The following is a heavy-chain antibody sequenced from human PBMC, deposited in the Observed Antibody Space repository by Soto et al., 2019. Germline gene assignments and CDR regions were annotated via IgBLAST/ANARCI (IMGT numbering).Heavy chain of an antibody. CDR3: ARGSSWKNYYYYMDF. CDR1: GFTFSSYW. CDR2: IKQDGSEK. D-gene: IGHD6-6*01. J-gene: IGHJ6*03. Sequence: GGSLRLSCAASGFTFSSYWRSWVRQAPGKGLEWVANIKQDGSEKYYVDSVKGRFTIFRDNAKNSLYLQMNSLRAEDPAVYYFARGSSWKNYYYYMDFWGKGTTVTVSS. V-gene: IGHV3-7*03.